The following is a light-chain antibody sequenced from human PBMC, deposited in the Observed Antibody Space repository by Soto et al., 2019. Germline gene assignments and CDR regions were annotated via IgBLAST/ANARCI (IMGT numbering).Light chain of an antibody. Sequence: DIVMTQSPDSLAVSLGERATINCKSSQSVLYSSNNKNYLAWYQQKPGQPPKLLIYWASTRESGVPDRFSGSGSGTDFTRTISSLQAEDVAVYYCQQYYITPWTLGQGTKVEIK. J-gene: IGKJ1*01. CDR2: WAS. CDR3: QQYYITPWT. V-gene: IGKV4-1*01. CDR1: QSVLYSSNNKNY.